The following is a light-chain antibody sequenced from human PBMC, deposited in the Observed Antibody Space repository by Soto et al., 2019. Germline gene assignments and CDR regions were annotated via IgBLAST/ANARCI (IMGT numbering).Light chain of an antibody. J-gene: IGLJ2*01. CDR1: SGHSSYI. CDR3: ETWDSNTRV. Sequence: QSVLTQSSSASASMGSSVKHTCTLSSGHSSYIIAWHQQQPGKAPRYLMKLEGSGSYNKGSGVPDRFSGSSSGADRYLTISNLQSEDEADYYCETWDSNTRVFGGGTKVTVL. V-gene: IGLV4-60*03. CDR2: LEGSGSY.